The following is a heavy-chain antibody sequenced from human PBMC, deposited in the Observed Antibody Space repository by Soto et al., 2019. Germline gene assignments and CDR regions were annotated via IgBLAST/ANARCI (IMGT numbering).Heavy chain of an antibody. CDR1: GFSLSTSGVG. V-gene: IGHV2-5*02. D-gene: IGHD3-22*01. J-gene: IGHJ2*01. CDR3: AHLTYYFDSSAYYWYFDL. CDR2: IYWDDDK. Sequence: QITLKESGPTLVKPTQTLTLTCTFSGFSLSTSGVGVGWIRQPPGKALEWLALIYWDDDKRYSPSLKSRLTITNDTSKNPVVLTMTNIDPVDTATYYCAHLTYYFDSSAYYWYFDLWGRGTLVTVS.